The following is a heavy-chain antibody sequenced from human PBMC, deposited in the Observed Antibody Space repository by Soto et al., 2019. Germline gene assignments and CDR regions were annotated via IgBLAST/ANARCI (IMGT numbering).Heavy chain of an antibody. CDR2: INHSGST. J-gene: IGHJ4*02. CDR3: ARDLLVSSGWFFYDY. CDR1: GGSFSGYY. V-gene: IGHV4-34*01. Sequence: SETLSLTCAVYGGSFSGYYWSWIRQPPGKGLEWIGEINHSGSTNYNPSLKSRVTISVDTSKNQFSLKLSSVTAADTAVYYCARDLLVSSGWFFYDYWGQGTLVTVSS. D-gene: IGHD6-19*01.